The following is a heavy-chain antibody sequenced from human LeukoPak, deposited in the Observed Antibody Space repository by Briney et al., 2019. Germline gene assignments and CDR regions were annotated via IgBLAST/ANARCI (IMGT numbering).Heavy chain of an antibody. J-gene: IGHJ4*02. D-gene: IGHD3-10*01. CDR3: ARESGSMVRGDKDFDY. CDR1: GGTFTSYC. CDR2: INPSGGST. V-gene: IGHV1-46*01. Sequence: ASVKVSCKASGGTFTSYCMYCVRQAPGQGLDWMGIINPSGGSTSYAHKFQGRVTMTRDTSTSTVYMELSSLRSEDTAVYYCARESGSMVRGDKDFDYWGQGTLVTVSS.